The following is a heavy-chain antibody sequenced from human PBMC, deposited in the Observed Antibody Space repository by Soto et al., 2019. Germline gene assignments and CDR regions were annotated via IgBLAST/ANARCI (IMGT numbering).Heavy chain of an antibody. CDR3: ARQMTAVAGTSGDY. J-gene: IGHJ4*02. CDR2: IYPGDSDT. CDR1: GYSFTNYW. Sequence: GESLKISCKGSGYSFTNYWIGWVRQMPGKGLEWMGIIYPGDSDTRYTPSFQGQVTISADKSISTAYLHWSSLKASDTAMYYCARQMTAVAGTSGDYWGQGTLVTVPS. V-gene: IGHV5-51*01. D-gene: IGHD6-19*01.